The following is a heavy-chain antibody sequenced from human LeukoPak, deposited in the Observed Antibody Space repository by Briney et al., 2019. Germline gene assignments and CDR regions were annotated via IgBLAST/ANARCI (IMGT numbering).Heavy chain of an antibody. Sequence: GGSLRLSCAASGFTLRSSAMSWVRQAPGKGLEWVSAISGDGGTISYAASVRGRFTISRDNAKNTLLLQMSSLRAGDTALYYCAKELYGNPSGYWGQGTRVTVSS. J-gene: IGHJ4*02. V-gene: IGHV3-23*01. D-gene: IGHD2-8*01. CDR1: GFTLRSSA. CDR2: ISGDGGTI. CDR3: AKELYGNPSGY.